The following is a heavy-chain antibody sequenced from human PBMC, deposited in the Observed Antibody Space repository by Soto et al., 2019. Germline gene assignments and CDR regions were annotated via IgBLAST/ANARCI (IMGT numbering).Heavy chain of an antibody. CDR1: GFTFSSYS. CDR3: ARDFSNQLLHYYYGMDV. D-gene: IGHD2-2*01. V-gene: IGHV3-21*01. Sequence: GGSLRLSCAASGFTFSSYSMNWVRQAAGKGLEWVSSISSSSSYIYYADSVKGRFTISRDNANNSLYLQMNSLRAEDTAVYYCARDFSNQLLHYYYGMDVWGQGTTVTVSS. J-gene: IGHJ6*02. CDR2: ISSSSSYI.